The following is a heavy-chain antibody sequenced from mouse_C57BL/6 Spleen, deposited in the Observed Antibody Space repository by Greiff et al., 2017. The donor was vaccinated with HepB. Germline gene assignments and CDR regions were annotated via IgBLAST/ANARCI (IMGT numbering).Heavy chain of an antibody. CDR3: ARSIYYGNYEGYFDV. Sequence: VQLQQSGAELVMPGASVKLSCKASGYTFTSYWMHWVKQRPGQGLEWIGEIDPSDSYTNYNQKFKGKSTLTVDKSSSTAYMQLSSLTSEDSAVYYCARSIYYGNYEGYFDVWGTGTTVTVSS. V-gene: IGHV1-69*01. D-gene: IGHD2-1*01. CDR2: IDPSDSYT. J-gene: IGHJ1*03. CDR1: GYTFTSYW.